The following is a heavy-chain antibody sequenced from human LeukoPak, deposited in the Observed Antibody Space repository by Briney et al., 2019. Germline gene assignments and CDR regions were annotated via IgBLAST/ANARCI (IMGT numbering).Heavy chain of an antibody. Sequence: ASVKVSCKASRYTFTAYYMHWVRQAPGQGLEWMGWINPNSGGTNFAQKFQGRVTMTRDTSISTAYMELSSLRSEDTAVYYCARDSVVVPGKRGFDYWGQGTLVTVSS. V-gene: IGHV1-2*02. J-gene: IGHJ4*02. CDR2: INPNSGGT. D-gene: IGHD2-2*01. CDR1: RYTFTAYY. CDR3: ARDSVVVPGKRGFDY.